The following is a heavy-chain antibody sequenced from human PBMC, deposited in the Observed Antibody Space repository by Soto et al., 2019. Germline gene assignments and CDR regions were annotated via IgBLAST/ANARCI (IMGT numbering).Heavy chain of an antibody. J-gene: IGHJ4*02. CDR1: GGSISSSSYY. D-gene: IGHD2-21*01. CDR2: IYYSGST. V-gene: IGHV4-39*01. CDR3: ARRDCGGGTCNFDY. Sequence: QLQLQESGPGLVKPSETLSLTCTVSGGSISSSSYYWDWIRQPPGKGLEWIGSIYYSGSTYYNPSLKRRVTISVDTSKNQFTLKLTSVTAADTAVYYCARRDCGGGTCNFDYWGQGTLVTVSS.